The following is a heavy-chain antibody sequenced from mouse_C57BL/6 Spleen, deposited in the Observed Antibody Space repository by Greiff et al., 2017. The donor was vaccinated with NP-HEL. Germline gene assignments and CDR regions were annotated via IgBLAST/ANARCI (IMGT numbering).Heavy chain of an antibody. Sequence: EVNLVESGGGLVKPGGSLKLSCAASGFTFSDYGMHWVRQAPEKGLEWVAYISSGSSTIYYADTVKGRFTISRDNAKNTLFLQMTSLRSEDTAMYYCARGVYYGNYDWYFDVWGTGTTVTVSS. D-gene: IGHD2-1*01. CDR3: ARGVYYGNYDWYFDV. CDR1: GFTFSDYG. CDR2: ISSGSSTI. J-gene: IGHJ1*03. V-gene: IGHV5-17*01.